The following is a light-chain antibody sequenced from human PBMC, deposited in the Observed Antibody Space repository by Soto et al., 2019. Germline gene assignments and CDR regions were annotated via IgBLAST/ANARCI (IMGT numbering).Light chain of an antibody. J-gene: IGKJ5*01. V-gene: IGKV3D-15*01. CDR1: QSVSSI. Sequence: EVVMTQSPATLSVSPGEGATLSSRASQSVSSILAWYQQKPGQAPRLLIYDASTRATGIPASFSGSGSGTEFTLTISSLRSEEFAVYDCQQYSKRPITVGQGTRLEIK. CDR2: DAS. CDR3: QQYSKRPIT.